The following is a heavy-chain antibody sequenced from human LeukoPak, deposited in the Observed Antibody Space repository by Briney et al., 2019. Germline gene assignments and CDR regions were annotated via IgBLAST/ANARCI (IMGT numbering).Heavy chain of an antibody. CDR2: ISSSSGYI. V-gene: IGHV3-21*04. Sequence: PGGSLRLSCAASGFTFSSYGMNWVRQAPGKGLEWVSSISSSSGYIYYADSVKGRFTISRDNAKSSLYLQMNSLRAEDTAVYYCAKRSRPSDGSPFDYWGQGILVTVSS. CDR3: AKRSRPSDGSPFDY. CDR1: GFTFSSYG. J-gene: IGHJ4*02. D-gene: IGHD5-24*01.